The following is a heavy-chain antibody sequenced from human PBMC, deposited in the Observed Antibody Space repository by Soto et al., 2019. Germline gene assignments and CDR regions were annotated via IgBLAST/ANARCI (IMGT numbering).Heavy chain of an antibody. Sequence: ASETLSLTCAVSGYSISNGDYWGWIRQAPGKGLEWIGSVYYSGSTHYEPSLRGRIAISVDTLKNQFSLRLPSVTAADTAMYFCARNTSTYFDSWGQGIPVTSP. CDR2: VYYSGST. V-gene: IGHV4-38-2*01. J-gene: IGHJ4*02. CDR1: GYSISNGDY. CDR3: ARNTSTYFDS.